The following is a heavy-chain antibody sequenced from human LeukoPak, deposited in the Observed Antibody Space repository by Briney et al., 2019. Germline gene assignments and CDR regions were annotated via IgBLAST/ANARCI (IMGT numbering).Heavy chain of an antibody. J-gene: IGHJ5*02. Sequence: SETLSLTCTVSGGSISSYYWSWIRQPPGKGLEWIGYIYYSGSTNYNPSLKSRVTISVDTSKNQFSLKLSSVTAADTAVYYCARVRHYYGSGSYYGWFDPWGQGTLVTASS. CDR1: GGSISSYY. D-gene: IGHD3-10*01. CDR3: ARVRHYYGSGSYYGWFDP. CDR2: IYYSGST. V-gene: IGHV4-59*12.